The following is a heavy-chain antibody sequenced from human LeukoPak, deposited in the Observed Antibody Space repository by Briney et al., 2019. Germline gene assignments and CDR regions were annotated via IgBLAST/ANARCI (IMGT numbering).Heavy chain of an antibody. CDR3: ARDSGSYYFARAFDI. D-gene: IGHD1-26*01. Sequence: SETLSLTCTVSGGSISSYYWSWIRQPAGKGLEWIGRIYTSGSTNYNPSLKSQVTMSVDTSKNQFSLKLSSVTAADTAAYYCARDSGSYYFARAFDIWGQGTMVTVSS. CDR1: GGSISSYY. V-gene: IGHV4-4*07. CDR2: IYTSGST. J-gene: IGHJ3*02.